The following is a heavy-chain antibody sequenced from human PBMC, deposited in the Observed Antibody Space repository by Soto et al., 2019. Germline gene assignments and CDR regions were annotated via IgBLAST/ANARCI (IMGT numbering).Heavy chain of an antibody. J-gene: IGHJ4*02. CDR3: ARVGGFGATTIDY. D-gene: IGHD3-10*01. V-gene: IGHV4-30-4*01. CDR1: GGSISSGDYY. CDR2: IYYSGST. Sequence: QVQLQESGPGLVKPSQTLSLTCTVSGGSISSGDYYWSWNRQPPGKGLEWIGYIYYSGSTYYNPSLKSRVTISVDTSKNQFSLKLSSVTAADTAVYYCARVGGFGATTIDYWGQGTLVTVSS.